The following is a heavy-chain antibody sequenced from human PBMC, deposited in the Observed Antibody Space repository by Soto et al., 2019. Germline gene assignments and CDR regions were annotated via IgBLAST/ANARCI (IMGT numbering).Heavy chain of an antibody. CDR2: ISYDGSNK. D-gene: IGHD6-19*01. CDR3: ARAGGWGSGALY. J-gene: IGHJ4*02. Sequence: QVQLVESGGGVVQPGRSLRLSCAASGFTFSSYAMHWVRQAPGKGLEWVAVISYDGSNKYYADSVKGRFTISRDNSKNTLYLQMNSLRAEDTAVYYCARAGGWGSGALYWGQGTLVTVSS. CDR1: GFTFSSYA. V-gene: IGHV3-30-3*01.